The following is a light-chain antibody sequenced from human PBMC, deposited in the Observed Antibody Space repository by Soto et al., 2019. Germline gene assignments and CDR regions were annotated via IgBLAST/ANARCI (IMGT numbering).Light chain of an antibody. CDR1: QSLVYSDGNTF. J-gene: IGKJ1*01. Sequence: DVVMTQSPLSLPVTLGQPASISCRSSQSLVYSDGNTFLNWFQQRPGHSPRRLIYKVSNRDSGVPDRFSGSGSATDFTLEISRVEAEDVGIYYCMQGTHWPPTFGQGTKVEIK. V-gene: IGKV2-30*01. CDR2: KVS. CDR3: MQGTHWPPT.